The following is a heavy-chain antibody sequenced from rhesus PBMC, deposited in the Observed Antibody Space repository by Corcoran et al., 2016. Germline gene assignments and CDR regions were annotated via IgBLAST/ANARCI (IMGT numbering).Heavy chain of an antibody. CDR1: GYSISSGYG. V-gene: IGHV4-127*01. D-gene: IGHD4-17*01. Sequence: QVQLQESGPGLVKPSETLSLTCAVSGYSISSGYGWSWIRQPPGKGLEWIGYIGGSSGSTNYNPSLKSRVTIPKDTSKIQFSLKLSSVTAADTSGYYCAGTNYPFDYWGQGVLVTVSS. CDR2: IGGSSGST. CDR3: AGTNYPFDY. J-gene: IGHJ4*01.